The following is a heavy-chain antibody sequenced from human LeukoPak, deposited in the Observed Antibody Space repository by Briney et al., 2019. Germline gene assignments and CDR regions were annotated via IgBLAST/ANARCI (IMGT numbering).Heavy chain of an antibody. V-gene: IGHV3-23*01. CDR1: GFTFSSYA. Sequence: GGSLRLSCAASGFTFSSYAMSWVRQAPGKGLEWVSAISGSGGSTYYADSVKGRFTISRDNSKNTLYLRMNSLRAEDTAVYYCAKDRGYSGYDYVGGYYFDYWGQGTLVTVSS. CDR3: AKDRGYSGYDYVGGYYFDY. CDR2: ISGSGGST. J-gene: IGHJ4*02. D-gene: IGHD5-12*01.